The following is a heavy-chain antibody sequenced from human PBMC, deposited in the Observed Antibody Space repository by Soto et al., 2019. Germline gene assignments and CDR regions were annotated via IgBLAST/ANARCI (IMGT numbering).Heavy chain of an antibody. CDR3: ARGRDWAYFFDY. Sequence: SETLSLTCSVSDDSFSDYYWNWIRQPAGKGLEWIGRVYASGSTDYNPSLKGRLTMSVDTSKKQFSLNLTSVTAADTAVYYCARGRDWAYFFDYWGQGTLVTISS. D-gene: IGHD2-21*01. J-gene: IGHJ4*02. CDR1: DDSFSDYY. CDR2: VYASGST. V-gene: IGHV4-4*07.